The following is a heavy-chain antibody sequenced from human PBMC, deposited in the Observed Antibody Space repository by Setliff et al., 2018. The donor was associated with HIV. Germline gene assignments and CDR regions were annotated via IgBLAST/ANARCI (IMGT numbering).Heavy chain of an antibody. J-gene: IGHJ6*03. CDR1: GGSISSYY. CDR2: IYYSGST. CDR3: ARVPTNPDFYYYYMDL. Sequence: LSLTCTVSGGSISSYYWSWIRQPPGKGLEWIGYIYYSGSTNYNPSLKSRVTISVDTSKNQFSLKLNSVTAADTAVYYCARVPTNPDFYYYYMDLWGKGTTVTVSS. V-gene: IGHV4-59*01.